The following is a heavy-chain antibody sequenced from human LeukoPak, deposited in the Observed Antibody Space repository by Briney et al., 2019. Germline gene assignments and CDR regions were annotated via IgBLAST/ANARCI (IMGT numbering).Heavy chain of an antibody. CDR2: MNPNSGNT. CDR3: ARGVFWSGYDGWFDP. J-gene: IGHJ5*02. D-gene: IGHD3-3*01. V-gene: IGHV1-8*03. CDR1: GYTFTSYD. Sequence: ASVKVSCKASGYTFTSYDINWVLQATGQGLEWMGWMNPNSGNTGYAQKFQGRVTITRNTSISTAYMELSSLRAEDTAVYYCARGVFWSGYDGWFDPWGQGTLVTVSS.